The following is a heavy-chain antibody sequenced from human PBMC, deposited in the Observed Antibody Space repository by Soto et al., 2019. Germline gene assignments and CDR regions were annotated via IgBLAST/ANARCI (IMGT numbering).Heavy chain of an antibody. CDR2: IRSKAYGGTT. CDR1: GFTFGDYA. CDR3: TRGRRFLEWLFLDETSDY. V-gene: IGHV3-49*03. Sequence: PGESLKISCTASGFTFGDYAMSWFRQAPGKGLEWVGFIRSKAYGGTTEYAASVKGRFTISRDDSKSIAYLQMNSLKTEDTAVYYCTRGRRFLEWLFLDETSDYWGQGTLVTVSS. D-gene: IGHD3-3*01. J-gene: IGHJ4*02.